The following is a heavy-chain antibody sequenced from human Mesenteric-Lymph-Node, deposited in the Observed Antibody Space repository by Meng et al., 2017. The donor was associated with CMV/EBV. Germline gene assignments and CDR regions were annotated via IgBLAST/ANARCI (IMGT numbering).Heavy chain of an antibody. D-gene: IGHD2-2*01. J-gene: IGHJ4*02. CDR2: IYYDGRT. Sequence: CTVSGGSNTNTNYYWAWVRQPPGKGLEWIGSIYYDGRTFYKPSLKGRVTIFVDTYKNQFSLTLSSVTAADTAVYYCLREQRGTSATTWGQGTLVTVSS. CDR1: GGSNTNTNYY. V-gene: IGHV4-39*02. CDR3: LREQRGTSATT.